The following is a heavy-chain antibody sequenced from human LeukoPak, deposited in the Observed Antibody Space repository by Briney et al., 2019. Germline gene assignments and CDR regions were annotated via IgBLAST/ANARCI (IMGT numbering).Heavy chain of an antibody. V-gene: IGHV4-59*01. Sequence: SETLSLTCTVSGRSISSYYWSWIRQPPGKGLEWIGYIYYSGSTNYNPSLKSRVTISVDTSKNQFSLKLSSVTAADTAVYYCARVLYDSSGWYSAFDIWGQGTMVTVSS. J-gene: IGHJ3*02. CDR1: GRSISSYY. D-gene: IGHD6-19*01. CDR3: ARVLYDSSGWYSAFDI. CDR2: IYYSGST.